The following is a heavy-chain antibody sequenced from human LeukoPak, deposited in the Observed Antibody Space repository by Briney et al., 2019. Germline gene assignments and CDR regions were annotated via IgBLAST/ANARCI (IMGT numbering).Heavy chain of an antibody. J-gene: IGHJ5*02. D-gene: IGHD2-15*01. CDR3: ARGGAYVGYCSGGSCYRAYNWFDP. CDR2: ISYDGSNK. Sequence: GGSLRLSCAASGFTFSSYAMHWVRQAPGKGLEWVAVISYDGSNKYYADSVKGRFTISRDNSKNTLYLQMNSLRAEDTAVYYCARGGAYVGYCSGGSCYRAYNWFDPWGQGTLVTVSS. V-gene: IGHV3-30-3*01. CDR1: GFTFSSYA.